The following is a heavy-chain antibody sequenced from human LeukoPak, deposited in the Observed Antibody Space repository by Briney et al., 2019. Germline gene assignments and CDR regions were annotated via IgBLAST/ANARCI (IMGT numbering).Heavy chain of an antibody. CDR3: ARAKWGSYYVDY. CDR2: IYHSGST. J-gene: IGHJ4*02. V-gene: IGHV4-30-2*01. Sequence: SQTQSLTCAVSGGSISSGGYSWSWIRQPPGKGLEWIGYIYHSGSTYYNPSLKSRVTISVDRSKNQFSLKLSSVTAADTAVYYCARAKWGSYYVDYWGQGTLVTVSS. D-gene: IGHD3-16*01. CDR1: GGSISSGGYS.